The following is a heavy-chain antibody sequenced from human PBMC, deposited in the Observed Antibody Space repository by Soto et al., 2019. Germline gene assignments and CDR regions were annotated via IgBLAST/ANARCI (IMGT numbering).Heavy chain of an antibody. CDR3: ARPKTYYYDSDTYYLNGFAY. CDR2: IIPILGTI. D-gene: IGHD3-22*01. V-gene: IGHV1-69*13. J-gene: IGHJ4*02. CDR1: GGTFSNHA. Sequence: SVKVSCKASGGTFSNHAISWVRQAPGQGLEWMGVIIPILGTIKYAQKFQGRVRITADESTSTAYMDLSSLTFEDTAVYYCARPKTYYYDSDTYYLNGFAYWGKGTRVTVS.